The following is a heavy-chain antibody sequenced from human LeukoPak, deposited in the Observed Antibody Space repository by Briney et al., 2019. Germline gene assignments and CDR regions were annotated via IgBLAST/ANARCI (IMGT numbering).Heavy chain of an antibody. V-gene: IGHV4-61*02. D-gene: IGHD7-27*01. J-gene: IGHJ4*02. CDR1: GGSISSGSYY. Sequence: SQTLSLTCTVSGGSISSGSYYWSWVRQPAGKGLEWIGRIYTSGGTNYNPSLKSRVTISVDTSKNQFSLKLSSVTAADTAVYYCARERVDWGLYGYWGQGTLVTVSS. CDR2: IYTSGGT. CDR3: ARERVDWGLYGY.